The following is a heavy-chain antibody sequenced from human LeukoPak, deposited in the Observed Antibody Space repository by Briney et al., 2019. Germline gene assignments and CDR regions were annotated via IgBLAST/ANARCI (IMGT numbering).Heavy chain of an antibody. V-gene: IGHV4-4*07. Sequence: PSQTLSLTCTVSGGSISSYYWSWIRQPAGKGLEWIGRIYTSGSTNYNPSLKSRVTMSVDTSKNQFSLKLSSVTAADTAAYYCAKDGNWARFENWGQGTLVTVSS. D-gene: IGHD7-27*01. CDR1: GGSISSYY. CDR3: AKDGNWARFEN. CDR2: IYTSGST. J-gene: IGHJ4*02.